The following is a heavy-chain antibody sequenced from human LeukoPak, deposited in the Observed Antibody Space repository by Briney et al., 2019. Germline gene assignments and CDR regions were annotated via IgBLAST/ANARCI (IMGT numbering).Heavy chain of an antibody. CDR1: GFTFSNYA. Sequence: GGSLRLSCAASGFTFSNYAVSWVRQAPGKGLEWVSAITTGGGSTFYADSVKGRFTISRDNSKNTLYLQMNGLRAEDTAVYYCSKTSGGNYWGQGTLVTVSS. CDR2: ITTGGGST. CDR3: SKTSGGNY. V-gene: IGHV3-23*01. J-gene: IGHJ4*02. D-gene: IGHD2-15*01.